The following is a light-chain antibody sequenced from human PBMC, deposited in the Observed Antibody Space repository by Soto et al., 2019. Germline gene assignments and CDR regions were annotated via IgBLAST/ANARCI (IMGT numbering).Light chain of an antibody. CDR2: WAS. Sequence: DIVMTQSPDSLAVSLGERATINCKSSQSVLYSSNNKNYLAWYQQKPGQPPKLLIYWASTRESGVPDRFSGSGSGTDFTLTISSLQAEDVAVYYCQQYYSPWTFGKRTRVEIK. V-gene: IGKV4-1*01. CDR1: QSVLYSSNNKNY. CDR3: QQYYSPWT. J-gene: IGKJ1*01.